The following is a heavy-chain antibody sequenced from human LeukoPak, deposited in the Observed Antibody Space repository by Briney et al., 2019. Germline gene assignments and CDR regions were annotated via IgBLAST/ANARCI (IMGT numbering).Heavy chain of an antibody. CDR3: ARWYVHTYYMDV. D-gene: IGHD1-1*01. Sequence: SETLSLTCAVSGYSISSGYYWGWIRQPPGKGLGWIGSIYHSGSTYYDPSLKSRVTISVDTSKNQFSLKLSSVTAADTAVYYCARWYVHTYYMDVWGKGTTVTVSS. CDR1: GYSISSGYY. V-gene: IGHV4-38-2*01. J-gene: IGHJ6*03. CDR2: IYHSGST.